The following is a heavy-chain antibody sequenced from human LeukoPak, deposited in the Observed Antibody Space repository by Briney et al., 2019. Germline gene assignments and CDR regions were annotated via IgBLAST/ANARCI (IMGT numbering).Heavy chain of an antibody. CDR1: DDSISSNNYY. CDR2: INYGGST. D-gene: IGHD6-19*01. J-gene: IGHJ4*02. V-gene: IGHV4-39*01. Sequence: NPSETLSLTCSVSDDSISSNNYYWGWIRQPPGKGLEWIGIINYGGSTYYNPSLRSRVTISVATSQNQVSLKLTSVTAADTAVYYCARLLGVTGYSSGWYFLSLDNYFDYWGQGTLVTVSS. CDR3: ARLLGVTGYSSGWYFLSLDNYFDY.